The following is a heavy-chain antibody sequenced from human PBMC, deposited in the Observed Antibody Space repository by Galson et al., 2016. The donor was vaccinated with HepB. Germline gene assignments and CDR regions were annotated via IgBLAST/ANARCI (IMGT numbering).Heavy chain of an antibody. D-gene: IGHD3-3*02. CDR3: ARDRDSFMASYYYYGMDV. V-gene: IGHV1-46*01. CDR2: INPSGGRT. Sequence: SVKVSCKASGYTFTSYYVNRVRPASGQGLEWMGSINPSGGRTTYAQKIHGRVTLIRDTSKRTTYMELSSLRSWDTAGYFCARDRDSFMASYYYYGMDVWGQGTTVTVSS. CDR1: GYTFTSYY. J-gene: IGHJ6*02.